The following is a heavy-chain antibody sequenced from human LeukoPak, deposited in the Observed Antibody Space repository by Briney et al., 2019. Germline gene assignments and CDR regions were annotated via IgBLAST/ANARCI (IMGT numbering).Heavy chain of an antibody. D-gene: IGHD2-2*02. CDR1: GYTFTGYY. CDR3: ARNDIVVVPAAIRVYYYYGMDV. Sequence: ASVKVSCKASGYTFTGYYMHWVRQAPGQGLEWMGWINTNTGNPTYAQGFTGRFVFSLDTSVSTAYLQISSLKAEDTAVYYCARNDIVVVPAAIRVYYYYGMDVWGQGTTVTVSS. V-gene: IGHV7-4-1*02. J-gene: IGHJ6*02. CDR2: INTNTGNP.